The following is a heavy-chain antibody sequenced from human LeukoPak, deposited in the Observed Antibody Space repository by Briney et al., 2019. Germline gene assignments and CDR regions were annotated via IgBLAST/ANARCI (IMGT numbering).Heavy chain of an antibody. CDR2: INPNSGGT. CDR1: GYTFTGYN. V-gene: IGHV1-2*02. J-gene: IGHJ4*02. CDR3: ARTAAEDHFDY. Sequence: ASVNVSCNASGYTFTGYNMHWVRQAPGPGLELMGWINPNSGGTNYAKKFQVRVTMTRDTSISTAYMALSRLRSDDTAVYYCARTAAEDHFDYWGQGTLVTVSS. D-gene: IGHD2-2*01.